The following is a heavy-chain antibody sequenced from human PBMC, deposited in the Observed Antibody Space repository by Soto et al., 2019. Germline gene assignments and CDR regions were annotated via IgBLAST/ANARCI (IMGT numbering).Heavy chain of an antibody. V-gene: IGHV3-30*18. CDR3: AKSLNSMIVVVITYYYGMDV. CDR1: GFSFSRFG. Sequence: QVQLVESGGGVVQPGRSLRLSCAASGFSFSRFGMHWVRQAPGKGLEWVAAISHDGSNKYYADSVKGRFTISRDNSKNKLYLQMNSLRAEDTAVYYCAKSLNSMIVVVITYYYGMDVWGQGTTVTVSS. CDR2: ISHDGSNK. J-gene: IGHJ6*02. D-gene: IGHD3-22*01.